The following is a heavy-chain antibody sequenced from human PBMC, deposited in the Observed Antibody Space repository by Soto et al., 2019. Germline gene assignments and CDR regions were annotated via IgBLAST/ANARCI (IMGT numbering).Heavy chain of an antibody. J-gene: IGHJ6*02. CDR1: GGTFSSYA. CDR3: ARYGYGGNLPYYDYYGMDV. Sequence: QVQLVQSGAEVKKPGSSVKVSCKASGGTFSSYAISWVRQAPGQGLEWMGGIIPIFGTANYAQKFQGRVTITADESTSTAYMELSSLRSEDTAVYYCARYGYGGNLPYYDYYGMDVWGQGTTVTVSS. CDR2: IIPIFGTA. D-gene: IGHD2-15*01. V-gene: IGHV1-69*01.